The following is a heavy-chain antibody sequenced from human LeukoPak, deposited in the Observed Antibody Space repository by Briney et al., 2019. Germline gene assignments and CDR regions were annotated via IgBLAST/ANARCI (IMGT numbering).Heavy chain of an antibody. CDR3: ARPDDSESFYRANHY. CDR2: ISNDGNNK. Sequence: GGSLRLSCAASGFIFNSYPMHWVRQARGKGLEWVAVISNDGNNKYYADSVKGRFTISRDNSNNTLSLQMNGLRVEDMAVYYCARPDDSESFYRANHYWGRGTLVTVS. CDR1: GFIFNSYP. V-gene: IGHV3-30*04. D-gene: IGHD3-10*01. J-gene: IGHJ4*02.